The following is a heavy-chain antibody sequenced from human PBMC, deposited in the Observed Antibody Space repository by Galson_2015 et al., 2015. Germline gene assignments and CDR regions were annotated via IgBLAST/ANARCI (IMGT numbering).Heavy chain of an antibody. V-gene: IGHV1-69*13. D-gene: IGHD3-22*01. CDR1: GYTFTSYD. CDR3: ARQYDINGYYAY. Sequence: SVKVSCKASGYTFTSYDISWVRQAPGQGLEWMGGITPIFGSANYAQNFQGRVTITADESTSTTYMELRSLRSEDTAVYYCARQYDINGYYAYWGQGTLVTVSS. J-gene: IGHJ4*02. CDR2: ITPIFGSA.